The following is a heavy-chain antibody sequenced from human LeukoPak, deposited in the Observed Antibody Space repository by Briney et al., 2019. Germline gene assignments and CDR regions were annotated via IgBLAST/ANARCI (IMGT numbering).Heavy chain of an antibody. Sequence: SVMVSCKASGGTFSSYAISWVRQAPGQGLEWMGGIIPIFGTANYAQKFQGRVTITADESTSTAYMELSSLRSEDTAVYYCARHMVRGVIEMVFDYWGQGTLVTVSS. CDR1: GGTFSSYA. CDR2: IIPIFGTA. V-gene: IGHV1-69*01. CDR3: ARHMVRGVIEMVFDY. D-gene: IGHD3-10*01. J-gene: IGHJ4*02.